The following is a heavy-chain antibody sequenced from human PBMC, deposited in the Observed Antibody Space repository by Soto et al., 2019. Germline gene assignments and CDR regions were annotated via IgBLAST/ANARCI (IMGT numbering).Heavy chain of an antibody. V-gene: IGHV1-18*01. CDR3: ARSTGPPGYSDY. J-gene: IGHJ4*02. CDR2: ISAYNGNT. CDR1: GYTFTSYG. Sequence: GASVKVSCKASGYTFTSYGISWVRQAPGQGLEWMGRISAYNGNTNYAQKPQGRVTMTTDTSTSTAYMELRSLRSDDTAVFFCARSTGPPGYSDYWGQAPLVTVS. D-gene: IGHD2-21*01.